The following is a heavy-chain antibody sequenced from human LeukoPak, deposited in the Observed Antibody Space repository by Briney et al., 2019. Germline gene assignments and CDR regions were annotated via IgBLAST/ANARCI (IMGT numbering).Heavy chain of an antibody. CDR3: ARGPPAYYDISTGYYAARWYFDY. CDR1: GGSISSYY. D-gene: IGHD3-9*01. CDR2: IYYSGST. V-gene: IGHV4-59*13. J-gene: IGHJ4*02. Sequence: SETLSLTCTVSGGSISSYYWSWIRQPPGKGLEWIGYIYYSGSTNYNPSLKSRVTISVDTSKNQFSLKLSSVTAADTAVYYCARGPPAYYDISTGYYAARWYFDYWGQGTLVTVSS.